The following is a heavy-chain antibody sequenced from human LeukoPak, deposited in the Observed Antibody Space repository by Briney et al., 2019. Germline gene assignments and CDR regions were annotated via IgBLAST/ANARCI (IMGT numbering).Heavy chain of an antibody. J-gene: IGHJ3*02. CDR1: GGSISSSSYY. V-gene: IGHV4-39*01. D-gene: IGHD3-16*01. CDR2: IYYSGST. Sequence: KPSETLSLTCTVSGGSISSSSYYWGWIRQPPGKGLEWIGSIYYSGSTYYNPSLKIRVTISVDTSKNQFSLKLSSVTAADTAVYYCARLPLGDDAFDIWGQGTMVTVSS. CDR3: ARLPLGDDAFDI.